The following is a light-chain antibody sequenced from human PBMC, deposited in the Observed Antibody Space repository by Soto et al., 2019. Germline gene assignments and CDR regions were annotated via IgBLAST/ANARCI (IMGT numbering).Light chain of an antibody. V-gene: IGKV3-11*01. CDR1: QSVNNN. CDR2: SAS. J-gene: IGKJ5*01. CDR3: QQRSTWPT. Sequence: EIVMTQSPVTLSVSPGERSTLSCTASQSVNNNVAWYQQKPGHTPRLLIYSASIGATGTPARFSGSGSGTALTLTISRIEPEDFALYYCQQRSTWPTFGQGTRLEIK.